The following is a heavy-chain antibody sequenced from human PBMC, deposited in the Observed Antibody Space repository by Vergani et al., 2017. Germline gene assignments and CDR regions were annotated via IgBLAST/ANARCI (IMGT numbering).Heavy chain of an antibody. J-gene: IGHJ3*01. CDR2: ISGSGEST. CDR1: GFTFRTYA. V-gene: IGHV3-23*01. CDR3: VRDVRVSRT. Sequence: EEQLMESGGELVQPGGSLRLSCVASGFTFRTYAMSWVRQAPGKGLEWVSGISGSGESTYYADTVKGRFTISRDNAKNSLYLDMSSLRAEDTAVYYCVRDVRVSRTWGQGTLVAVSS.